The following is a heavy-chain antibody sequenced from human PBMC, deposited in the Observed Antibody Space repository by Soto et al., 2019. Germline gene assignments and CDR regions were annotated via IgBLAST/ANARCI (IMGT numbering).Heavy chain of an antibody. CDR3: ARVFGQLERREHYYYMDV. D-gene: IGHD1-1*01. CDR2: MNPNSGNT. J-gene: IGHJ6*03. CDR1: GYTFTSYD. Sequence: ASVKVSCKASGYTFTSYDINWVRQATGQGLEWMGWMNPNSGNTGYAQKFQGRVTMTRNTSISTAYMELSSLRSEDTAVYYCARVFGQLERREHYYYMDVWGKGTTVTVSS. V-gene: IGHV1-8*01.